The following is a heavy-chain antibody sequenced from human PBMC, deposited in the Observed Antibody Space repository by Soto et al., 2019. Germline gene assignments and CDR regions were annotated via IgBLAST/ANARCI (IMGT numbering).Heavy chain of an antibody. CDR1: GFTFSSYA. J-gene: IGHJ5*02. CDR2: ISYDGSNK. D-gene: IGHD6-19*01. V-gene: IGHV3-30-3*01. Sequence: QVQLVESGGGVVQPGRSLRLSCAASGFTFSSYAMHWVRQAPGKGLEWVAVISYDGSNKYYADSVKGRFTISRDNSKNTLYLQMNSLRAEDTAVYYCAREGGAVAGGWFDPWGLGTLVTVSS. CDR3: AREGGAVAGGWFDP.